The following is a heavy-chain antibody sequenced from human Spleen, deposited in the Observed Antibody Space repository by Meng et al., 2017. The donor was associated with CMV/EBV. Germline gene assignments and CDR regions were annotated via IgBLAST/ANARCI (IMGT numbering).Heavy chain of an antibody. J-gene: IGHJ4*02. V-gene: IGHV3-30*04. CDR2: ISYDGSNK. Sequence: ADSGFTFSSYAMHWVRQAPGKGLEWVAVISYDGSNKYYADSVKGRFTISRDNSKNTLYLQMNSLRAEDTAVYYCAREGQLGLPFDYWGQGTLVTVSS. D-gene: IGHD7-27*01. CDR3: AREGQLGLPFDY. CDR1: GFTFSSYA.